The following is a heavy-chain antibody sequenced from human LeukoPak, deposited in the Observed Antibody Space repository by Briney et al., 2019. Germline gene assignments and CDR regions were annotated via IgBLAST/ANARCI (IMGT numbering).Heavy chain of an antibody. V-gene: IGHV3-13*01. D-gene: IGHD2-2*01. CDR1: GFTFSKDD. CDR3: ASGTIEEYQLQHFDY. J-gene: IGHJ4*02. Sequence: GGSLRLSCAASGFTFSKDDFHWVRHAPGKGLEWVAAIGVTGDTYYADSVKGRFTISRDNAKNSLYLQMSSLRAEDTAVYYCASGTIEEYQLQHFDYWAREPWSPSPQ. CDR2: IGVTGDT.